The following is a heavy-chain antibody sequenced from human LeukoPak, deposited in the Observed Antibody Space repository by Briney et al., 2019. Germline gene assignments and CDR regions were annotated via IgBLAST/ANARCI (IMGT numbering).Heavy chain of an antibody. CDR2: INPDSGVT. Sequence: RASVKVSCKSSGYIFTAYHTHWVRQAPGQGPEWMGWINPDSGVTNYAQKFQGRVTMNRDTSTNTAYMELTSLTSDDTAVYYCARSEILVVIPIRRYFDYWGQGSLVTVSS. J-gene: IGHJ4*02. V-gene: IGHV1-2*02. CDR1: GYIFTAYH. D-gene: IGHD3-22*01. CDR3: ARSEILVVIPIRRYFDY.